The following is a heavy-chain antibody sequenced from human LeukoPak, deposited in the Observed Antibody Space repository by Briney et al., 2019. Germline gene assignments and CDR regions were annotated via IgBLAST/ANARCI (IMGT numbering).Heavy chain of an antibody. CDR3: ARRAMVRGVTFDY. D-gene: IGHD3-10*01. CDR2: IYRSGST. J-gene: IGHJ4*02. Sequence: SGTLSLTCAVSGGSISSSNWWSWVRQPPGKGLEWIGEIYRSGSTNYNPSLKSRVTISVDKSKNQFSLKLSSMTAADTAVYYCARRAMVRGVTFDYWGQGTLVTVSS. V-gene: IGHV4-4*02. CDR1: GGSISSSNW.